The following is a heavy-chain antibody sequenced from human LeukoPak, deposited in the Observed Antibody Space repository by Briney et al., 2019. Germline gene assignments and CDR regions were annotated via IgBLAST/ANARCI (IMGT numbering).Heavy chain of an antibody. J-gene: IGHJ4*02. CDR1: GFTFSTYS. Sequence: GGSLRLSCAASGFTFSTYSMNWVRQAPGKGLEWVSSIISSSSYIYYADSVKGRFTISRDNAKNSLYLQMNSLRAEDTAVYYCARVAPGYSSGWDFDYRGQGTLVTVSS. CDR3: ARVAPGYSSGWDFDY. D-gene: IGHD6-19*01. CDR2: IISSSSYI. V-gene: IGHV3-21*01.